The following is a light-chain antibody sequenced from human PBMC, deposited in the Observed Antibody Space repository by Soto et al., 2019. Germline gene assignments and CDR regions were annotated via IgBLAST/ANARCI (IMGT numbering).Light chain of an antibody. CDR1: QSVSSN. J-gene: IGKJ1*01. CDR3: QQYDNWPRT. Sequence: EIVMSHSPATLSVSPGERATLSCRASQSVSSNLAWYQQKPGQAPRLLIYGASTRATGIPARFSGSGSGTEFTLTISGLQSEDFAVYYCQQYDNWPRTFGQGTKV. CDR2: GAS. V-gene: IGKV3-15*01.